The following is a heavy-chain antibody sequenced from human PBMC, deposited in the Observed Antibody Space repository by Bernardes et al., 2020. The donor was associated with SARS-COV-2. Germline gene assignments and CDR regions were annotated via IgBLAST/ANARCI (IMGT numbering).Heavy chain of an antibody. CDR3: ARDQSRPDYYYGLDF. D-gene: IGHD6-6*01. CDR1: GFTFSDHY. V-gene: IGHV3-72*01. Sequence: GWSLRLSCAASGFTFSDHYMDWVRQAPGKGLEWVGRSRGKGDSYTTEYAASVKVRFTISSDDSKHSVYLQMNSLKIEDTAVYYCARDQSRPDYYYGLDFWGQWTKATDS. J-gene: IGHJ6*02. CDR2: SRGKGDSYTT.